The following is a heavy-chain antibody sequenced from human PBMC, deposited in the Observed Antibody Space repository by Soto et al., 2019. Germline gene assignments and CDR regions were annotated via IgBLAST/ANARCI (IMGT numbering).Heavy chain of an antibody. CDR2: IYSGGNT. Sequence: EVQLVETGGGLIQQGGSLRLSCAASEFTVSSSYMSWVRQAPGKGLEWVSIIYSGGNTYYADFVKGRFTISRDNSRNTLYLEMNSLRAEDTAVYYCARDSVAGGYYYYYGLDVWGQGTTVTVSS. CDR3: ARDSVAGGYYYYYGLDV. D-gene: IGHD2-15*01. CDR1: EFTVSSSY. J-gene: IGHJ6*02. V-gene: IGHV3-53*02.